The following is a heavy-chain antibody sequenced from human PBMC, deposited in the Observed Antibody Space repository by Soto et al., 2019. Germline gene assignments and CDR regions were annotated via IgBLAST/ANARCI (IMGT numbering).Heavy chain of an antibody. CDR1: GFTFSSYA. Sequence: GGSLRLSCAASGFTFSSYAISWVRQAPGKGLEWVSAISGSGGSTYYADSVKGRFTISRDNSKNTLFLQMNSLRAEDTAVYYCAKKEARVAGPDYWGQGTQVTVSS. V-gene: IGHV3-23*01. D-gene: IGHD6-19*01. CDR3: AKKEARVAGPDY. CDR2: ISGSGGST. J-gene: IGHJ4*02.